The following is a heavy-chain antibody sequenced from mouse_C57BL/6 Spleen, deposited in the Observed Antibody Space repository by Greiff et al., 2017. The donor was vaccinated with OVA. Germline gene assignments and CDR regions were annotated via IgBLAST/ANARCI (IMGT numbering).Heavy chain of an antibody. D-gene: IGHD2-2*01. CDR1: GYAFSSSW. J-gene: IGHJ3*01. Sequence: VQRVESGPELVKPGASVKISCKASGYAFSSSWMNWVKQRPGKGLEWIGRIYPGDGDTNYNGKFKGKATLTADKSSSTAYMQLSSLTSEDSAVYFCARSGGYDGFAYWGQGTLVTVSA. CDR3: ARSGGYDGFAY. CDR2: IYPGDGDT. V-gene: IGHV1-82*01.